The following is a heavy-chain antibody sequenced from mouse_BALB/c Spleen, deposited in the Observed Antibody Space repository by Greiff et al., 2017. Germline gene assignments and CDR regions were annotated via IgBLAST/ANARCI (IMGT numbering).Heavy chain of an antibody. V-gene: IGHV2-2*02. Sequence: VNLVESGPGLVQPSQSLSITCTVSGFSLTSYGVHWVRQSPGKGLEWLGVIWSGGSTDYNAAFISRLSISKDNSKSQVFFKMNSLQANDTAIYYCARNIGYGGAMDYWGQGTSVTVSS. J-gene: IGHJ4*01. CDR1: GFSLTSYG. D-gene: IGHD3-2*02. CDR3: ARNIGYGGAMDY. CDR2: IWSGGST.